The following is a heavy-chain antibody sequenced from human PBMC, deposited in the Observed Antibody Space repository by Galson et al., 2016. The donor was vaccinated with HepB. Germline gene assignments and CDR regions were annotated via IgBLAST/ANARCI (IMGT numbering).Heavy chain of an antibody. CDR1: GFSFSSYG. J-gene: IGHJ6*02. CDR2: ISYDGSNK. Sequence: SLRLSCAGSGFSFSSYGMHWVRQAPGKGLEWVAVISYDGSNKYYGDSVKGRFTISRDNSKNTLYLQMNSLTAEDTAVYYCAKDLYGNDNYYYGMDVWGQGTTVTVSS. CDR3: AKDLYGNDNYYYGMDV. D-gene: IGHD5-24*01. V-gene: IGHV3-30*18.